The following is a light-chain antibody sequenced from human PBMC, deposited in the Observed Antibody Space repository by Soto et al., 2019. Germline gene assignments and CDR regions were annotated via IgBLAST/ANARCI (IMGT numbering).Light chain of an antibody. Sequence: QSALTQPDSVSGSPGQSITISCTGTSSDIGGYSLVSWYQQYPGKAPKLMIYEDNNRPSGVSDRFSGSKSGNTASLTIAGLRAEDEADYYCYSYTTTSTLVFGGGTKLTVL. J-gene: IGLJ3*02. CDR3: YSYTTTSTLV. CDR2: EDN. V-gene: IGLV2-14*01. CDR1: SSDIGGYSL.